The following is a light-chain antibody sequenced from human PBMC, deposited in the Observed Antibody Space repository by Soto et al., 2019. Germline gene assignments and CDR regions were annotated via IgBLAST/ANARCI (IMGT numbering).Light chain of an antibody. CDR1: QSVGIK. Sequence: EIVVTQSPATLSVSQGDRATLSCRASQSVGIKLAWYQQKPGQAPRLLIYGTSTRATGIPARFSGIVSGTEFTLAISSLQSEDFAVYYCQQYNNWPPWTFGQGTKVEIK. V-gene: IGKV3-15*01. CDR3: QQYNNWPPWT. J-gene: IGKJ1*01. CDR2: GTS.